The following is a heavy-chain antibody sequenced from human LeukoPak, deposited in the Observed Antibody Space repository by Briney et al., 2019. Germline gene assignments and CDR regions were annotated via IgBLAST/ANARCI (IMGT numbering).Heavy chain of an antibody. CDR2: ISWNSGSI. J-gene: IGHJ4*02. D-gene: IGHD4-23*01. V-gene: IGHV3-9*01. CDR3: ARDPLRSSTVAILYYFDY. CDR1: GFTFDDYA. Sequence: AGGSLRLSCAASGFTFDDYAMHWVRQAPGKGLEWVSGISWNSGSIGYADSVKGRFTTSRDNAKNTLYLQMNSLRTEDTAVYYCARDPLRSSTVAILYYFDYWGLGTLVTVSS.